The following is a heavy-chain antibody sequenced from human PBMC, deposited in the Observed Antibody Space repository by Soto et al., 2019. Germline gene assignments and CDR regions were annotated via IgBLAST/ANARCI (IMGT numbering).Heavy chain of an antibody. CDR2: IFYNGGA. J-gene: IGHJ6*02. D-gene: IGHD7-27*01. V-gene: IGHV4-59*01. CDR1: FGPMRGYY. CDR3: ARDGDHDYFYGMDI. Sequence: LQESVPGLVKASETLSLSCSVSFGPMRGYYWSWIRQPPGQGLEWIANIFYNGGANYNPSLRSRVTISVDKSKNSFSLRLTSVTPADTAVYYCARDGDHDYFYGMDIWGQGTTVTVS.